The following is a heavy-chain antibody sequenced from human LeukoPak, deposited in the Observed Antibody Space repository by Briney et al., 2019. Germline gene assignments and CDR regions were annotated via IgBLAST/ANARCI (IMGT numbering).Heavy chain of an antibody. CDR1: GFTFSSYA. CDR2: ISGSGGST. Sequence: GGSLRLSCAASGFTFSSYAMSWVRQAPGKGLEWVSAISGSGGSTYYADSVKGRFTISRDNSKSTVYLQMHSLRAEDTALYYCAERNTGSYSDFFDFWGQGTRVTVSS. CDR3: AERNTGSYSDFFDF. J-gene: IGHJ4*02. V-gene: IGHV3-23*01. D-gene: IGHD1-26*01.